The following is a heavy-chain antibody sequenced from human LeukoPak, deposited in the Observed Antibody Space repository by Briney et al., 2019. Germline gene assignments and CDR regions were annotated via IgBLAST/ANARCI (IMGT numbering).Heavy chain of an antibody. CDR3: AIRRGYTYGDDY. CDR2: LHSDGSST. D-gene: IGHD5-18*01. Sequence: GGSLRLSCAASGFIFRNAWMLWVRQAPGKGLVWVSRLHSDGSSTAYADSVKGRFTISRDNAKNTLYLQMNTLRAEDTAVYYCAIRRGYTYGDDYWGQGTLVTVSS. J-gene: IGHJ4*02. CDR1: GFIFRNAW. V-gene: IGHV3-74*03.